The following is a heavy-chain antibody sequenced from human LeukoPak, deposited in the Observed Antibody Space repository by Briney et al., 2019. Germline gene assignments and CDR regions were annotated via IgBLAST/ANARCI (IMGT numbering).Heavy chain of an antibody. CDR1: GFTFSSYW. CDR3: ARYYYYGSGRFDY. V-gene: IGHV3-7*01. Sequence: AGGSLRLSCAASGFTFSSYWMSWVRQAPGKGLEWVANIKQDGSEKYYVDSVKGRFTISRDNSKNSLYLQMNSLRAEDTAVYYCARYYYYGSGRFDYWGQGTLVTVSS. D-gene: IGHD3-10*01. J-gene: IGHJ4*02. CDR2: IKQDGSEK.